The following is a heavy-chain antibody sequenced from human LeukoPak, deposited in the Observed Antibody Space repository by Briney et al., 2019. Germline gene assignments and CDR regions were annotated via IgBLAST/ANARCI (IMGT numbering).Heavy chain of an antibody. CDR1: GFTFDDYA. Sequence: GGSLRLSCAASGFTFDDYAMHWVRHAPGKGLEWVSGISWNSGSIGYADSVKGRFTISRDNAKNSLYLQMNSLRAEDTASYYCAKDGGYYYDSSGYVDYWGQGTLVTVSS. CDR3: AKDGGYYYDSSGYVDY. J-gene: IGHJ4*02. D-gene: IGHD3-22*01. V-gene: IGHV3-9*01. CDR2: ISWNSGSI.